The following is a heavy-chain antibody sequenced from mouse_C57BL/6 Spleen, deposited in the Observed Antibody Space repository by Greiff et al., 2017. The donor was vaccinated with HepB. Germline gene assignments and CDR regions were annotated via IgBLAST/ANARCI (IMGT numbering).Heavy chain of an antibody. CDR2: ISNGGGST. V-gene: IGHV5-12*01. CDR1: GFTFSDYY. CDR3: ARQHDYVYAMDY. J-gene: IGHJ4*01. D-gene: IGHD2-4*01. Sequence: EVMLVESGGGLVQPGGSLKLSCAASGFTFSDYYMYWVRQTPEKRLEWVAYISNGGGSTYYPDTVKGRFTISRDNAKNTLYLQMSRLKSEDTAMYYCARQHDYVYAMDYWGQGTSVTVSS.